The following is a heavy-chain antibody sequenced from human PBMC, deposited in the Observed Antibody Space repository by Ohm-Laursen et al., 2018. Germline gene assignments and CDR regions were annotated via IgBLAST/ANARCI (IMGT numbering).Heavy chain of an antibody. V-gene: IGHV3-23*01. CDR3: SKPGDSRGSYFDAFDM. Sequence: GSLRLSCVASGFIFSSYAMSRVRQAPGKGLEWVSGISGSGGTTYYTDSVKGRYTITRDNSKNTVYLQMSSLRAEDTAVYYCSKPGDSRGSYFDAFDMWGQGTMVTVSS. CDR1: GFIFSSYA. CDR2: ISGSGGTT. J-gene: IGHJ3*02. D-gene: IGHD3-22*01.